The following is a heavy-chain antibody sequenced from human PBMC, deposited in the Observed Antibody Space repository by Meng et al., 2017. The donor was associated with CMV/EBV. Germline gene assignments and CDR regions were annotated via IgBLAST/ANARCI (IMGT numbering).Heavy chain of an antibody. J-gene: IGHJ4*02. CDR2: INPNSGGT. CDR3: ARDDGSLDY. D-gene: IGHD2-15*01. CDR1: GYTFTGYY. Sequence: QVQLVQSGAWVKKPGSSLKVSCQTSGYTFTGYYLHWVRQAPGQGLEWMRWINPNSGGTNYAQKFQGRVTMTRDTSISTAYMELSRLRSDDTAVYYCARDDGSLDYWGQGTLVTVSS. V-gene: IGHV1-2*02.